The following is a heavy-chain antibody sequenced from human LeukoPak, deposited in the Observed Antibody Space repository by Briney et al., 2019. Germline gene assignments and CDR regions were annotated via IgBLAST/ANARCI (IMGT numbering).Heavy chain of an antibody. CDR1: GFTFSSYA. CDR2: ISGSGGST. Sequence: PGGSLRLSCAASGFTFSSYAMSWVRQAPGKGLEWVSAISGSGGSTYYADSVKGRFTISRDNSKNTLYLQMNSLRADDTAVYYCAREHDYSNYYGAFDVWGQGTMVTVSS. V-gene: IGHV3-23*01. CDR3: AREHDYSNYYGAFDV. D-gene: IGHD4-11*01. J-gene: IGHJ3*01.